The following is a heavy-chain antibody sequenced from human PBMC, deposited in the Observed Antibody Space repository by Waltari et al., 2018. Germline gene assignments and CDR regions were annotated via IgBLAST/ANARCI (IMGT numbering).Heavy chain of an antibody. CDR3: ARAASSVVVANASLYYYYYGMDV. D-gene: IGHD2-15*01. J-gene: IGHJ6*04. CDR2: ISSSTTYI. V-gene: IGHV3-21*01. CDR1: GFTFSSYN. Sequence: KPGGSLRLSCAASGFTFSSYNMNWVRQAPGKGLEWVSSISSSTTYIYYADSAKGRFTISRDNAKNSLYLRMNSLRAEDTAVYYCARAASSVVVANASLYYYYYGMDVWGEGTTVTDSS.